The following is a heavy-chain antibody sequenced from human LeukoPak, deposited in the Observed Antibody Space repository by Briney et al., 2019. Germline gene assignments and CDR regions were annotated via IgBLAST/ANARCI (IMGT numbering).Heavy chain of an antibody. Sequence: SGPALVKPTQTLTLTCTFSGFSLSTSGMCVSWIRQPPGKALEWLARIDWDDDKYYSTSLKTRLTISKDTSKNQVVLTMTNMDPVDTATYYCARMGSSSEPYYYYYMDVWGKGTTVTVSS. CDR1: GFSLSTSGMC. CDR2: IDWDDDK. V-gene: IGHV2-70*11. CDR3: ARMGSSSEPYYYYYMDV. J-gene: IGHJ6*03. D-gene: IGHD6-6*01.